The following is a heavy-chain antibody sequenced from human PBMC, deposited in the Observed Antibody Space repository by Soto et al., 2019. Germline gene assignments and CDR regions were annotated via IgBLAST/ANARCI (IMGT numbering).Heavy chain of an antibody. J-gene: IGHJ4*02. V-gene: IGHV3-74*01. CDR2: INGDGSTT. CDR1: GFIFNNYW. CDR3: GRGSGPRGRPY. Sequence: VGSLRLSCAASGFIFNNYWMHWVGQAPGKGLVWVARINGDGSTTTYVGSAKGRFTISRDNAKNTMYLQMNSLRVEDTAVYYCGRGSGPRGRPYWGQGILVTVSS. D-gene: IGHD1-26*01.